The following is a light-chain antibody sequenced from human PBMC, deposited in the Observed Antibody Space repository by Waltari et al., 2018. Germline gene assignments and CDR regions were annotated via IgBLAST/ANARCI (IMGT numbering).Light chain of an antibody. Sequence: DIQMTQSPSSLSASLGDTVTVTCRTSQNIRTQLNWYQQKPPTGPKLLIYAASTLQRGVPSRFSCSASGPEFTLTVTNLQPDDFAIYFCQQSFSSPWTFGQGTRV. J-gene: IGKJ1*01. CDR3: QQSFSSPWT. CDR1: QNIRTQ. V-gene: IGKV1-39*01. CDR2: AAS.